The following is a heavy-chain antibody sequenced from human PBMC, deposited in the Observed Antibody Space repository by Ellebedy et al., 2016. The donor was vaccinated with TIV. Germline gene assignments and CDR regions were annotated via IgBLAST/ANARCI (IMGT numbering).Heavy chain of an antibody. J-gene: IGHJ3*01. CDR1: GFSFNSYW. CDR2: INQDGSQK. CDR3: ATDGSYGDYRSPTHAFVF. V-gene: IGHV3-7*01. D-gene: IGHD4-17*01. Sequence: GESLKISCAASGFSFNSYWMSWVRQAPGKGLEWLANINQDGSQKYYVDSVEGRFTISRDNAKNSLYLQMSSLRAEDTAVYYCATDGSYGDYRSPTHAFVFWGQGTLVIVSS.